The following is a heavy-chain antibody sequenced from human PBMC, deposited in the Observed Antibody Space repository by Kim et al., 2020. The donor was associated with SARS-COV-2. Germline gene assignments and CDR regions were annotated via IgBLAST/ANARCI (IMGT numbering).Heavy chain of an antibody. Sequence: VKGRFTISRDNSKNTLYLQMNSLRAEDTAVYYCAKEEGSGSYYVTYYFDYWGQGTLVTVSS. V-gene: IGHV3-33*06. CDR3: AKEEGSGSYYVTYYFDY. D-gene: IGHD1-26*01. J-gene: IGHJ4*02.